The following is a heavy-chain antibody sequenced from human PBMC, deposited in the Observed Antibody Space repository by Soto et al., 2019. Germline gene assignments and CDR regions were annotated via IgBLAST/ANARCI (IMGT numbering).Heavy chain of an antibody. Sequence: SVKVSCKASGGTFSSYTISWVRQAPGQGLEWMGRIIPILGIANYAQKFQGRVTITADKSTSTAYMELSSLRSEDTAVYYCARDNEYCSGGSCYSNWFDPWGQGTLVTVSS. V-gene: IGHV1-69*04. CDR2: IIPILGIA. CDR3: ARDNEYCSGGSCYSNWFDP. J-gene: IGHJ5*02. CDR1: GGTFSSYT. D-gene: IGHD2-15*01.